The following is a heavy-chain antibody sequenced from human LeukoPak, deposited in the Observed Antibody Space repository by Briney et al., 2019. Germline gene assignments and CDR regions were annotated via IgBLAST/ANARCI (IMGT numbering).Heavy chain of an antibody. J-gene: IGHJ4*02. D-gene: IGHD6-6*01. CDR1: GGSISSSSYY. V-gene: IGHV4-39*01. Sequence: PSETLSLTCTVSGGSISSSSYYWGWIRQPPGKGLEWIGSIYYSGSTYYNPSLKSRVTISVDTSKNQFSLKLSSVTAADTAVYYCARTQLVRFDFDYWGQGTLVTVSS. CDR2: IYYSGST. CDR3: ARTQLVRFDFDY.